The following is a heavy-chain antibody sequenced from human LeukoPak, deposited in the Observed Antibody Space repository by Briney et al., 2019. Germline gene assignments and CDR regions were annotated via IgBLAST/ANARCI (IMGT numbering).Heavy chain of an antibody. D-gene: IGHD3-10*02. J-gene: IGHJ4*02. CDR3: AKTPPRYYVKGSYPDY. V-gene: IGHV3-30*02. CDR1: RFIFTSYD. Sequence: GGSLRLSCATSRFIFTSYDMHWFRQAPGKGLEWVAFIRYSETETYYADSVKGRFTISRDNSKDTLYLQMNSLRAEDTAVYYCAKTPPRYYVKGSYPDYWGKGTLVIVSS. CDR2: IRYSETET.